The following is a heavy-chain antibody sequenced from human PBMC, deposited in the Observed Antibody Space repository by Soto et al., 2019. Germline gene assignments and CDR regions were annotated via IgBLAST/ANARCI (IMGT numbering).Heavy chain of an antibody. Sequence: ASVKVSCKASGYTFTDYFIHWVRQAPGQGLEWIGWINPYSGGADLSQKFQGRVTMTRDTSISTAYMEVSRLRSDDTAVYYCARDSTTGNHYYYYGMDVWGQGTTVTVSS. CDR3: ARDSTTGNHYYYYGMDV. D-gene: IGHD1-1*01. CDR1: GYTFTDYF. V-gene: IGHV1-2*02. CDR2: INPYSGGA. J-gene: IGHJ6*02.